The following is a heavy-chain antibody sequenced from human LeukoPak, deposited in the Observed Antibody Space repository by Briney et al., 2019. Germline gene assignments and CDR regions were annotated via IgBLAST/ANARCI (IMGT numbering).Heavy chain of an antibody. J-gene: IGHJ5*02. Sequence: GGSLRLSCAASGFTFSSYGMHWVRQAPGKGLEWVAVISFDGSNKYYADSVKGRFTISRDNSKNTLYLQMNSLRIEDTAAYYCAKGYGLQLINNWFDPWGQGTLVTVSS. D-gene: IGHD5-18*01. V-gene: IGHV3-30*18. CDR2: ISFDGSNK. CDR1: GFTFSSYG. CDR3: AKGYGLQLINNWFDP.